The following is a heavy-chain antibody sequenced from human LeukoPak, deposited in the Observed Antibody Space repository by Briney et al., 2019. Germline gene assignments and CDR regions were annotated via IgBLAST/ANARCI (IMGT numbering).Heavy chain of an antibody. Sequence: ERSLRLSCAASGFTFSSYAMHWVRQAPGKGLEWVAIIWYDGSNEFYADSVKGRFTISRDNSKNTLYLQMNSLRAEDTAVYYCARYGRYRAFDIWGPGTVVTVSS. CDR1: GFTFSSYA. J-gene: IGHJ3*02. CDR3: ARYGRYRAFDI. D-gene: IGHD1-26*01. V-gene: IGHV3-30*19. CDR2: IWYDGSNE.